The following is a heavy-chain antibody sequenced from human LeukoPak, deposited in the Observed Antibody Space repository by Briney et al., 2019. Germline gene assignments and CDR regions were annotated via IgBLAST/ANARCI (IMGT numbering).Heavy chain of an antibody. D-gene: IGHD3-10*01. V-gene: IGHV4-4*02. CDR2: IYHSGST. CDR1: GGSISSSNW. CDR3: ARAPPMWGSGSYLDY. Sequence: PSETLSLTCAVSGGSISSSNWWSWVRQPPGKGLEWIGEIYHSGSTIYNPSLKSRVTISVDKSKNQFSLKLSSVTAADTAVYYCARAPPMWGSGSYLDYWGQGTLVTVSS. J-gene: IGHJ4*02.